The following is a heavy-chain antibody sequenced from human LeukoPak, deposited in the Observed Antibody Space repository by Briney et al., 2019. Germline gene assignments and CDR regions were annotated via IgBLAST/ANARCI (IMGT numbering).Heavy chain of an antibody. CDR2: ISGSGGST. V-gene: IGHV3-23*01. CDR3: ARGSYSYGANP. J-gene: IGHJ5*02. Sequence: GGSLRLSCAASGFTFSSYGMSWVRQAPGKGLEWVSAISGSGGSTYYADSVKGRFTISRDNSKNTLYLQMNSLRAEDTAVYYCARGSYSYGANPWGQGTLVTVSS. D-gene: IGHD5-18*01. CDR1: GFTFSSYG.